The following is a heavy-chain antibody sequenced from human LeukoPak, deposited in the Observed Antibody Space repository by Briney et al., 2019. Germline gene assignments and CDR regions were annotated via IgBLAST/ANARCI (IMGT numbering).Heavy chain of an antibody. Sequence: SVKLSFKASGYTFTRYYVQWVRQAPGQGLEWMGMIVPSGGTTTCAQNFQDRITLTRDMSTSTVYMELRSLRSEDTAVYYCARAPVEMATIGDYYYYGMDVWGQGTTVTVSS. CDR3: ARAPVEMATIGDYYYYGMDV. CDR1: GYTFTRYY. J-gene: IGHJ6*02. CDR2: IVPSGGTT. D-gene: IGHD5-24*01. V-gene: IGHV1-46*01.